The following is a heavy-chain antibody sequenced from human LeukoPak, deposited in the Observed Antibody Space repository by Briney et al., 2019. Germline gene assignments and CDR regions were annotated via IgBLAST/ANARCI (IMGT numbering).Heavy chain of an antibody. J-gene: IGHJ3*02. Sequence: PGGSLRLSCAASGFTFSSYSMNWVRQAPGKGLEWVSAISGSGGSTYYADSVKGRFTISRDKSKNTRYLQMNRMRPEDTAVYYCAKAVTYYYDSSGYYYAFLDAFDIWGQGTMVTVSS. CDR1: GFTFSSYS. V-gene: IGHV3-23*01. CDR2: ISGSGGST. D-gene: IGHD3-22*01. CDR3: AKAVTYYYDSSGYYYAFLDAFDI.